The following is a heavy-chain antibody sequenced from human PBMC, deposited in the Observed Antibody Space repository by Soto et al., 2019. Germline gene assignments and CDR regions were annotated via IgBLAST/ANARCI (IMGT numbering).Heavy chain of an antibody. CDR3: AAAPRDYYYYYGMDV. J-gene: IGHJ6*02. CDR2: ISAYNGNT. D-gene: IGHD6-13*01. Sequence: ASVKVSCKASGYTFTSYGISWVRQAPGQGLEWMGWISAYNGNTNYAQKLQGRVTMTTDTSTSTAYMELRSLRSDDTAVYYCAAAPRDYYYYYGMDVWGQGTTVTVSS. V-gene: IGHV1-18*01. CDR1: GYTFTSYG.